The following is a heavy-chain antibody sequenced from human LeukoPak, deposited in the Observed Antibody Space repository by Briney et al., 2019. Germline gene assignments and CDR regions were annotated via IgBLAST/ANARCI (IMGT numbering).Heavy chain of an antibody. CDR3: ARAGRDYYDALDI. D-gene: IGHD3-10*01. V-gene: IGHV4-4*07. J-gene: IGHJ3*02. Sequence: VWPSDPLSLTCTVSGGSISTYYWSWIRQPAGKGLEWIGRIYAIGSTTYNPSLKSRVSMSVDTSRNQFSLNLSSVTAADTAIYFCARAGRDYYDALDIWGQGTVVTVSS. CDR1: GGSISTYY. CDR2: IYAIGST.